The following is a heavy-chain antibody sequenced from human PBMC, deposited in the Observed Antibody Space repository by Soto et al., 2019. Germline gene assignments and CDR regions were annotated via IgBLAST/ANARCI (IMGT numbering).Heavy chain of an antibody. J-gene: IGHJ4*02. CDR3: ARDILTGYYNFDY. D-gene: IGHD3-9*01. V-gene: IGHV1-69*13. CDR2: IIPIFGTA. CDR1: GGTFSSYA. Sequence: GASVKVSCKASGGTFSSYAISWVRQAPGQGLEWMGGIIPIFGTANYAQKFQGRVTITADESTSTAYMELSSLRSEDTAVYYCARDILTGYYNFDYWGQGTLVTVSS.